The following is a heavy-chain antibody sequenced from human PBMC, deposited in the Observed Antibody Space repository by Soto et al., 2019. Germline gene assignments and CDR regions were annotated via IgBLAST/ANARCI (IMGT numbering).Heavy chain of an antibody. V-gene: IGHV1-69*13. J-gene: IGHJ4*02. CDR1: GGTFYTYT. D-gene: IGHD5-18*01. CDR3: ARIPRYSFPTSDDLDS. CDR2: ITPIYPTT. Sequence: SVKVSCKASGGTFYTYTFSWVRQAPGQGLEWMGSITPIYPTTNYAEKFQGRLTVTADGSTNTAYMELNSLTSEDTAVYYCARIPRYSFPTSDDLDSWGQGTLVTVPQ.